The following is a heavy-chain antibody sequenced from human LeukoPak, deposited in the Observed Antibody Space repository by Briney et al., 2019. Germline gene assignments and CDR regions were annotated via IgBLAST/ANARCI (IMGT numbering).Heavy chain of an antibody. CDR2: IYYSGST. V-gene: IGHV4-59*12. CDR3: ARVSGNGTGYFDY. CDR1: GGSISSYY. Sequence: SETLSLTCTVSGGSISSYYWSWIRQPPGKGLEWIGYIYYSGSTNYNPSLKSRVTISVDTSKNQFSLKLSSVTAADTAVYYCARVSGNGTGYFDYWGQGTLVTVSS. D-gene: IGHD4-23*01. J-gene: IGHJ4*02.